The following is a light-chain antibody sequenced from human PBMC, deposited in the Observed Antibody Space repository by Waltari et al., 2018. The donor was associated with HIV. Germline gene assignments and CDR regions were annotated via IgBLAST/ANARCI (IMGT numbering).Light chain of an antibody. J-gene: IGKJ4*01. CDR2: GAS. CDR3: QQYENWPPFT. Sequence: EIVMTQSPATLAVSPGERATLSCRASQTITSNLVWYQHKPGQAPRLLIFGASTRATGIPARFSGSGSGTDFTLTISSLQSEDFAIYYCQQYENWPPFTFGGGTRVEIK. V-gene: IGKV3-15*01. CDR1: QTITSN.